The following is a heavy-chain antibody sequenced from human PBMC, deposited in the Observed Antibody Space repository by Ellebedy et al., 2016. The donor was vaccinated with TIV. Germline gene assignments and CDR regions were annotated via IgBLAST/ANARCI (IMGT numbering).Heavy chain of an antibody. V-gene: IGHV3-23*01. J-gene: IGHJ4*02. CDR2: ISGSGGST. D-gene: IGHD1-26*01. CDR3: AKVPSRYSGSYFSEPAGD. CDR1: GFTFSSYA. Sequence: GESLKISCAASGFTFSSYAMSWVRQAPGKGLEWVSAISGSGGSTYYADSVKGRFTISRDNSKNTLYLQMNSLRAEDTAVYYCAKVPSRYSGSYFSEPAGDWGQGTLVTVSS.